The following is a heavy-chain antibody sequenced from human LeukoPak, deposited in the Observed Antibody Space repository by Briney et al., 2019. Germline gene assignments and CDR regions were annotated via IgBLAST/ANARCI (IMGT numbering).Heavy chain of an antibody. J-gene: IGHJ4*02. D-gene: IGHD5-24*01. Sequence: SETLSLTCTVSGGSISSRSYYWGWIRQPPGKGLEWIGSIYYSGSTYYNPSLKSRVTISVDTSKNQFSLKLSSVTAADTAVYYCARMLRRDGCGIVFDYWGQGTLVTVSS. V-gene: IGHV4-39*07. CDR2: IYYSGST. CDR1: GGSISSRSYY. CDR3: ARMLRRDGCGIVFDY.